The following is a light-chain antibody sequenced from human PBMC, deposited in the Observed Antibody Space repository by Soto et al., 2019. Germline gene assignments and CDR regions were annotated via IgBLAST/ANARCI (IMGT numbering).Light chain of an antibody. CDR2: DAS. CDR1: QSVLYSSNNKNY. Sequence: DIVMTQSPDSLAVSLGERATINCKSSQSVLYSSNNKNYLAWYQQKPGKAPKLLIYDASSLESGVPSRFSGSGSGTDFTLTISSLQPEDFATYYCLQDYNYPRTFGQGTKVDI. V-gene: IGKV4-1*01. J-gene: IGKJ1*01. CDR3: LQDYNYPRT.